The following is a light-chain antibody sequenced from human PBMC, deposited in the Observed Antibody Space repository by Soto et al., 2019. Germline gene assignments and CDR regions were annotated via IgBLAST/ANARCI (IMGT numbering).Light chain of an antibody. CDR1: SSNIGADYD. Sequence: QSVLTQPPSVSGAPGQRVTISCTGSSSNIGADYDVHWYQRLPGAAPKLLIFGNFNRPSGVPDRFSGSKSVASAFLGITGLQAEDEADYYCQAFDSTLSGWVFGGGTKLTVL. CDR3: QAFDSTLSGWV. J-gene: IGLJ3*02. CDR2: GNF. V-gene: IGLV1-40*01.